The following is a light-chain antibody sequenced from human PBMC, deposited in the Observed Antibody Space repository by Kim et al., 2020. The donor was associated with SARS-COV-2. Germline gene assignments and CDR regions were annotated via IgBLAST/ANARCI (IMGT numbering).Light chain of an antibody. Sequence: AYVGDRVTITCRASQDISIYLNWYQQKPGKAPKLLIYTASSLQSGVPSRFTGSGSETDFTLTISSLQPEDFATYYCQQTYSASRTFGQGTKVDIK. CDR3: QQTYSASRT. CDR1: QDISIY. V-gene: IGKV1-39*01. J-gene: IGKJ1*01. CDR2: TAS.